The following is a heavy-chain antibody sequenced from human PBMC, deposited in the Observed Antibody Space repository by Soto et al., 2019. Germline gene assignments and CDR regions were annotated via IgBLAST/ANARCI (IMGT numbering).Heavy chain of an antibody. CDR3: ARDRKFSGYDTYYYYYHGLDV. Sequence: SETLSLTCTVSGGSISSYYWSWIRQPPGKGLEWIGYIYYSGSTNYNPSLKSRVTISVDTSKNQFSLKLSSVTAADTAVYYCARDRKFSGYDTYYYYYHGLDVWGQGTTVTVSS. CDR1: GGSISSYY. D-gene: IGHD5-12*01. J-gene: IGHJ6*02. V-gene: IGHV4-59*01. CDR2: IYYSGST.